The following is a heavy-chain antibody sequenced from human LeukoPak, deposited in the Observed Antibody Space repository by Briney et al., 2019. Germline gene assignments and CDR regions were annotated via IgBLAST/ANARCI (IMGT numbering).Heavy chain of an antibody. CDR1: GFTFSRYS. J-gene: IGHJ4*02. CDR3: AKVRCSTSCYSDY. D-gene: IGHD2-2*01. V-gene: IGHV3-21*01. Sequence: PEGSLRLSCAASGFTFSRYSMNWVRQAPGKGLEWVSSISSSSSYIYYADSVKGRFTISRDNAKNSLYLQMNSLRAEDTAVYYCAKVRCSTSCYSDYWGQGTLVTVSS. CDR2: ISSSSSYI.